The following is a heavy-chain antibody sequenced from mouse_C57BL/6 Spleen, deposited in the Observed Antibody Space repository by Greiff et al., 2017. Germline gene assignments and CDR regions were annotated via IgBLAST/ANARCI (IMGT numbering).Heavy chain of an antibody. D-gene: IGHD1-1*01. J-gene: IGHJ1*03. CDR1: GFNIKDYY. CDR3: TTPGSRGNWYFDV. V-gene: IGHV14-1*01. CDR2: IDPEAGDT. Sequence: EVQLQQSGAELVRPGASVKLSCTASGFNIKDYYMHWVKQRPEQGLEWIGRIDPEAGDTAYAPKFQGKATITADTASNTAYLQLSSLTSEDTAVYYCTTPGSRGNWYFDVWGTGTTVTVSS.